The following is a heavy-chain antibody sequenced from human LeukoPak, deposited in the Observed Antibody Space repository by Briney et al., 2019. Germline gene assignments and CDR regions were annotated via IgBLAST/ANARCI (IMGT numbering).Heavy chain of an antibody. CDR3: AKRRDYCSGGTCGSEYFQH. CDR1: GSTFSIYA. D-gene: IGHD2-15*01. J-gene: IGHJ1*01. CDR2: ISGSGHVS. Sequence: GGSLRLSCEASGSTFSIYAVTWVRQAPGKGLEWVSAISGSGHVSLYADSVKGRFTISRDNSKNTVHLQMNSLRVEDTAVYYCAKRRDYCSGGTCGSEYFQHWGQGTLVTVSS. V-gene: IGHV3-23*01.